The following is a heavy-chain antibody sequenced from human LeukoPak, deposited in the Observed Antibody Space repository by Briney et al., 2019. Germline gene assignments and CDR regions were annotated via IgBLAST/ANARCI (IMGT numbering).Heavy chain of an antibody. J-gene: IGHJ4*02. CDR3: ARDFGGNAIFDF. V-gene: IGHV3-23*01. Sequence: PGGSLRLSRAASGFTFSNYAMSWVRQAPGKGLEWVSVIRGTSGNTNYADSVKGRFTISRDNSKNMLYLQMDSLRVEDTAVYYCARDFGGNAIFDFWGQGTLVTVSS. CDR1: GFTFSNYA. D-gene: IGHD4-23*01. CDR2: IRGTSGNT.